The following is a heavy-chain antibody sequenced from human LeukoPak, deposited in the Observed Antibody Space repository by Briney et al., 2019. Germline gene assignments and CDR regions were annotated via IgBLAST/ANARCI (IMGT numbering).Heavy chain of an antibody. CDR3: ASTYYYDSSGYYY. V-gene: IGHV4-39*07. D-gene: IGHD3-22*01. CDR1: GGSISSSSYY. J-gene: IGHJ4*02. Sequence: PSETLSLTCTVSGGSISSSSYYWGWIRQPPGKGLEWIGSIYYSGSTYYNPSLKSRVTISVDTSKNQFSLKLSPVTAADTAVYYCASTYYYDSSGYYYWGQGTLVTVSS. CDR2: IYYSGST.